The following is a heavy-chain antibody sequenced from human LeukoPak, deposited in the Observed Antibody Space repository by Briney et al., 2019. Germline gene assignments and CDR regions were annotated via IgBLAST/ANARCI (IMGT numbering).Heavy chain of an antibody. CDR3: ARDSPWELLDY. J-gene: IGHJ4*02. CDR2: IYTSGST. Sequence: PSETLSLTCTVSGGSISSGSYYWSWIRQPAGKGLEWIGRIYTSGSTNYNPSLKSRVTISVDTSKNQFSLKLSSVTAADTAVYYCARDSPWELLDYWGQGTLVTVSS. CDR1: GGSISSGSYY. D-gene: IGHD1-26*01. V-gene: IGHV4-61*02.